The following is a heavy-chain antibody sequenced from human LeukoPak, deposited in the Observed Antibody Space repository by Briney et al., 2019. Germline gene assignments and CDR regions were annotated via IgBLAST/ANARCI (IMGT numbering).Heavy chain of an antibody. CDR2: IYSDGVT. CDR3: ARDRAEGKTWVEFDP. V-gene: IGHV3-66*02. Sequence: GGSLRLSCAASGFIVNSYAMSWVRQAPGKGLAWVSLIYSDGVTQYADSVKGRLTISRDNSKNTLYLQMNSLRDEDTAVYFRARDRAEGKTWVEFDPWGQGTLVTVSS. J-gene: IGHJ5*02. CDR1: GFIVNSYA.